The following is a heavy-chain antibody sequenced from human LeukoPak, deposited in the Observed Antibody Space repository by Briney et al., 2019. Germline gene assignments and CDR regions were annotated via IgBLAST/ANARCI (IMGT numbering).Heavy chain of an antibody. CDR3: ARVRRETKRSLGRTTEYSYYYHMDV. V-gene: IGHV3-23*01. D-gene: IGHD1/OR15-1a*01. J-gene: IGHJ6*03. CDR2: ISGSGGST. Sequence: GGTLRLSCAASGFTFSSYGMSWVRQAPGKGLEWVSAISGSGGSTYSADSVKGRFTISRDNSKNTLYLQMNSLRAEDTAVYFCARVRRETKRSLGRTTEYSYYYHMDVWGKGTTVTVSS. CDR1: GFTFSSYG.